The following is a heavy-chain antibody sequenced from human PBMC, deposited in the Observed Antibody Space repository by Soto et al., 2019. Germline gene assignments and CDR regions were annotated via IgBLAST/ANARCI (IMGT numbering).Heavy chain of an antibody. CDR3: ARGFVVVVADSGFDY. D-gene: IGHD2-15*01. Sequence: QVQLVESGGGVVQPGRSLRLSCAASGFTFSSYGMHWVRQAPGKGLEWVAVIWYDGSNKYYADSVKGRFTISRDNSKNPLYLQMNSVRAGDTAVYYCARGFVVVVADSGFDYWGQGTLVTVSS. CDR1: GFTFSSYG. CDR2: IWYDGSNK. J-gene: IGHJ4*02. V-gene: IGHV3-33*01.